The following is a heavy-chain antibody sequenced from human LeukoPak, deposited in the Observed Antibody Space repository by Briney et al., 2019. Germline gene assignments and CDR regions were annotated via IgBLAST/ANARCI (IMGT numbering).Heavy chain of an antibody. CDR2: IIPIFGTA. V-gene: IGHV1-69*05. Sequence: ASVKLSCKASGATFSSYAISWVRQAPGQGLGWMGGIIPIFGTANYAQEFSGRVRITTAESTGTAYMELSSLRSEDKAVYYCARGYSGSYYGFWFDPWGQGTLVTVSS. CDR1: GATFSSYA. J-gene: IGHJ5*02. D-gene: IGHD1-26*01. CDR3: ARGYSGSYYGFWFDP.